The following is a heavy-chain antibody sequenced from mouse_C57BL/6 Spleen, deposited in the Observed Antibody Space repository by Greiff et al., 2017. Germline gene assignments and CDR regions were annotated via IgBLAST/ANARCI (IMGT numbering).Heavy chain of an antibody. CDR1: GYTFTSYW. V-gene: IGHV1-55*01. CDR2: IYPGSGST. D-gene: IGHD1-1*01. J-gene: IGHJ4*01. Sequence: QVQLQQPGAELVKPGASVKMSCKASGYTFTSYWITWVKQRPGQGLEWIGDIYPGSGSTNYNEKFKSKATLTVDTSSSTAYMQLSSLTSEDSAVYYCARRCYYGSSPDDYYAMDYWGQGTSVTVSS. CDR3: ARRCYYGSSPDDYYAMDY.